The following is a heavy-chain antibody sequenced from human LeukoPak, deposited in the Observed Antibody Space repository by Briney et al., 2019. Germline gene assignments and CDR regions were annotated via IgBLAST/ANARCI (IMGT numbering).Heavy chain of an antibody. J-gene: IGHJ4*02. CDR3: ARVAAATTNPRFDF. CDR1: GGSFSSGAYY. Sequence: SQTLSLTCTVSGGSFSSGAYYWSWVRQLPEKGLDWIGYIGYTGDTYYNPSLRSRATISKDTSKTQFSLRLNSLTAADTAVYYCARVAAATTNPRFDFWGQGTLVTVSS. D-gene: IGHD1-1*01. CDR2: IGYTGDT. V-gene: IGHV4-31*03.